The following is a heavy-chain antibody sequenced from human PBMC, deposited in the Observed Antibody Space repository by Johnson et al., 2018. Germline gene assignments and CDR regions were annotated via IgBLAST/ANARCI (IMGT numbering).Heavy chain of an antibody. CDR2: IYPGDSET. J-gene: IGHJ6*02. V-gene: IGHV5-51*01. D-gene: IGHD3-16*01. Sequence: VQLVESGAEVKKSGESXKISCKGSGYIFTTYWIGWVRQMPGKGLEWMGVIYPGDSETRYNPSFQGQVTISADKSSSTAYLQGSSLKASDTAMNYCARLEGADYYNYYGMDVWGQGTTVTVSS. CDR3: ARLEGADYYNYYGMDV. CDR1: GYIFTTYW.